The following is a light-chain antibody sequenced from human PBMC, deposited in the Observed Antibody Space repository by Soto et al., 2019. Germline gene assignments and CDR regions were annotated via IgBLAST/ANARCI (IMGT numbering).Light chain of an antibody. CDR3: CSYAGSSYV. CDR2: DVS. J-gene: IGLJ1*01. Sequence: QSVLTQPRSVSVSPGQSVTISCTGTSSDVGGYNYVSWYQQHPGKAPKLMIYDVSKRPSGVPDRVSGSKSGNTASLTISGLQAEDEADYYCCSYAGSSYVFGTGTKVTVL. CDR1: SSDVGGYNY. V-gene: IGLV2-11*01.